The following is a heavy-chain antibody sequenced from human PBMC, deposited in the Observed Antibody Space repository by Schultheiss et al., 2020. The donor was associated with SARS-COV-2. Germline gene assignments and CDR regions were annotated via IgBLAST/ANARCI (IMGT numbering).Heavy chain of an antibody. D-gene: IGHD1/OR15-1a*01. CDR2: ISYDGSNK. CDR3: ARGTLFDY. J-gene: IGHJ4*02. Sequence: GESLKISCAASGFTFSSYAMHWVRQAPGKGLEWVAVISYDGSNKYYADSVKGRFTISRDNSKNTLYLQMNSLRAEDTAVYYCARGTLFDYWGQGTLVTVSS. V-gene: IGHV3-30*01. CDR1: GFTFSSYA.